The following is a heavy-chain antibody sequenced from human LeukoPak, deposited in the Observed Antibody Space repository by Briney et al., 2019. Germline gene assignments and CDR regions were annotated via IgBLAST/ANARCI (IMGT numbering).Heavy chain of an antibody. D-gene: IGHD1-1*01. J-gene: IGHJ4*02. CDR1: GGSISSYY. CDR2: IYSSGST. Sequence: SETLSLTCTVSGGSISSYYWSWIRQPAGKGLEWIGRIYSSGSTIYNPPLKSRVTMSVDTSKNQFSLKLSSVTAADTAMYYCARGLQTGGWNVFDYWGQGTLVTVSS. V-gene: IGHV4-4*07. CDR3: ARGLQTGGWNVFDY.